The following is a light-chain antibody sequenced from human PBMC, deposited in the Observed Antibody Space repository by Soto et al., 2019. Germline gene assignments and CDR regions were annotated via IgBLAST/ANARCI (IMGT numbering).Light chain of an antibody. V-gene: IGLV2-8*01. CDR3: SSFEASNNLL. CDR2: EVS. J-gene: IGLJ2*01. Sequence: QSVLTQPPSASGSPGQSVTLSCTGTSSDVGGYNYVSWYQQHPGKAPKLMIYEVSKRPSGVPDRFSGSKSGNTASLTVSGLQVEDEADYYCSSFEASNNLLFGGGTKVTVL. CDR1: SSDVGGYNY.